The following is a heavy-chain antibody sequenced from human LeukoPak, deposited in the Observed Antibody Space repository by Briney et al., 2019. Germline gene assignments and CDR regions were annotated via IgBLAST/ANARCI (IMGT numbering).Heavy chain of an antibody. J-gene: IGHJ3*02. Sequence: SETLSLTCTVSGGSISSYYWSWIRQPPGKGLEWIGYIYYSGSTNYNPSLKSRVTISVDTSKNQFSLKLSSVTAADTAVYYCAFSSGSTNDAFDIWGQGTMVTVSS. CDR3: AFSSGSTNDAFDI. CDR1: GGSISSYY. CDR2: IYYSGST. D-gene: IGHD3-22*01. V-gene: IGHV4-59*01.